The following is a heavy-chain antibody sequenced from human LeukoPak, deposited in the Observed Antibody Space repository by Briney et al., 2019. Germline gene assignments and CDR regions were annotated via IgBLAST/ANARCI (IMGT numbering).Heavy chain of an antibody. J-gene: IGHJ6*03. D-gene: IGHD5-12*01. Sequence: GGSLRLSCTVSGFTVSSNSMHWVRQAPGKGLEWVAFIRFDGSNKYYADSVKGRFTISRDNSKNTLYLQMKSLRAEDTAVYYCAKGGGYEAQYYYYYLDVWGKGTTVTISS. V-gene: IGHV3-30*02. CDR3: AKGGGYEAQYYYYYLDV. CDR2: IRFDGSNK. CDR1: GFTVSSNS.